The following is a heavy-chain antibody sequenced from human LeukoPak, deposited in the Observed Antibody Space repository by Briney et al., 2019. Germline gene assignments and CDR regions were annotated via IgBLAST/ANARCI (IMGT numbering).Heavy chain of an antibody. V-gene: IGHV1-69*01. Sequence: ASVTVSCKASGGTFSSYAISWVRQAPGQGLEWMGGIIPIFGTANYAQKFQGRVTITADESTSTAYMGLSSLRSEDTAVYYCARSGQNSYYYGSGSFSHYGMDVWGQGTTVTVSS. CDR3: ARSGQNSYYYGSGSFSHYGMDV. CDR1: GGTFSSYA. J-gene: IGHJ6*02. D-gene: IGHD3-10*01. CDR2: IIPIFGTA.